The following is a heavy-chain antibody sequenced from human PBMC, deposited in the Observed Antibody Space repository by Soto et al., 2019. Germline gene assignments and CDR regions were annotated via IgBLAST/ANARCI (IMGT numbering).Heavy chain of an antibody. J-gene: IGHJ5*02. D-gene: IGHD4-17*01. V-gene: IGHV4-61*01. Sequence: SETLSLTCTVSGGSFKSGSYSWSWIRQPPGKGLEWIGYISYIGNTDYNPSLKSRVTISVDTSKNQFSLKLNSLTPADTAVYYCGRRNSGGNWFDPWGPGTLVTVSS. CDR1: GGSFKSGSYS. CDR3: GRRNSGGNWFDP. CDR2: ISYIGNT.